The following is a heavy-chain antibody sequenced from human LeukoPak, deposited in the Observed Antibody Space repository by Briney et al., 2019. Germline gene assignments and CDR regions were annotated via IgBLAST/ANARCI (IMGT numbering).Heavy chain of an antibody. Sequence: GGSLRLSCAASGFTFSNYGMSWVRQAPGKGLEWVSSIGAGGVTILYADSVKGRSTISGDISKNTLFLEMNSLRAEDTDVYYCARGGGTVIRRFEYWGQGTLVTVSS. CDR3: ARGGGTVIRRFEY. V-gene: IGHV3-23*01. CDR2: IGAGGVTI. D-gene: IGHD2/OR15-2a*01. CDR1: GFTFSNYG. J-gene: IGHJ4*02.